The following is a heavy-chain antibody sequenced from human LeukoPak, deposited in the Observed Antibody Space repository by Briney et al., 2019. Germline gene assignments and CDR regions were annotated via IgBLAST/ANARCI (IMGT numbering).Heavy chain of an antibody. V-gene: IGHV4-59*08. D-gene: IGHD1-26*01. CDR1: GGSLSSYY. J-gene: IGHJ6*02. Sequence: SETLSLTCTVSGGSLSSYYWRWIRQPPGKGLEWIGDIYHTGSTNYNPSLKSRVTISVDTSKNQFSLRLSSVTAADTAVYYCARPSRQVGPYYGMDIWGQGTTVTVSS. CDR2: IYHTGST. CDR3: ARPSRQVGPYYGMDI.